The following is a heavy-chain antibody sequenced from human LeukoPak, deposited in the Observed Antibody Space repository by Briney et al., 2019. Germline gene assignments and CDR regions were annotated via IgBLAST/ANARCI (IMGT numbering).Heavy chain of an antibody. V-gene: IGHV3-21*01. CDR3: ARDPVAPDYYYYMDV. CDR1: GFTFSSYS. CDR2: ISSSSSYI. J-gene: IGHJ6*03. D-gene: IGHD5-12*01. Sequence: GGSLRLSCAASGFTFSSYSMNWVRQAPGKGLEWVSSISSSSSYIYYTDSVKGRFTISRDNAKNSLYLQMNSLRAEDTAVYYCARDPVAPDYYYYMDVWGKGTTVTVSS.